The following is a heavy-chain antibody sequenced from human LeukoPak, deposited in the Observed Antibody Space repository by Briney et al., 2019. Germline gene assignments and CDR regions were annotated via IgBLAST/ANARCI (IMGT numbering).Heavy chain of an antibody. Sequence: PGGSLRLSCAASGFTFSSYGMHWVRQAPGKGLEWVAVISYDGSNKYYADSVKGRFTISRDNSKNTLYLQMNSLRAEDTAVYYCAKLGNTASDYGGQGTLVTVSA. V-gene: IGHV3-30*18. J-gene: IGHJ4*02. CDR2: ISYDGSNK. CDR1: GFTFSSYG. D-gene: IGHD5-18*01. CDR3: AKLGNTASDY.